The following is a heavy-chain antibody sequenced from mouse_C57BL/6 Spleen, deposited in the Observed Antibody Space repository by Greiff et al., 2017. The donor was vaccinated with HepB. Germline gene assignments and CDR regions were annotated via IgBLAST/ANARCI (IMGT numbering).Heavy chain of an antibody. CDR2: IHPNSGST. CDR1: GYTFTSYW. V-gene: IGHV1-64*01. D-gene: IGHD2-4*01. Sequence: QVQLQPGAELVKPGASVKLSCKASGYTFTSYWMHWVKQRPGQGLEWIGMIHPNSGSTNYNEKFKSKATLTVDKSSSTAYMQLSSLTSEDSAVYYCARSLYDYVWGTGTTVTVSS. J-gene: IGHJ1*03. CDR3: ARSLYDYV.